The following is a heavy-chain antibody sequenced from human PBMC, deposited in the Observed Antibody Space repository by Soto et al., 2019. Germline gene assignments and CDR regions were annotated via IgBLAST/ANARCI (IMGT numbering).Heavy chain of an antibody. D-gene: IGHD6-19*01. J-gene: IGHJ6*02. Sequence: QVQLVQSGAEVKKPGSSVKVSCKASGGTFSSYAISWVRQAPGQGLEWMGGIIPIFGTANYAQKFQGRVTITADESTSTAYMELSSLRSEDTAVYYCARPTGIAVAGDYYYYGMDVWGQGTTVTVSS. CDR3: ARPTGIAVAGDYYYYGMDV. V-gene: IGHV1-69*01. CDR2: IIPIFGTA. CDR1: GGTFSSYA.